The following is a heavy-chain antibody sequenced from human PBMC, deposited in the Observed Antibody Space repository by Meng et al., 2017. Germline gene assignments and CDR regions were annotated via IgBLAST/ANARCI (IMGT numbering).Heavy chain of an antibody. CDR3: ARDWPYYDSSGYVYYYYGMDV. CDR2: INPNSGGT. V-gene: IGHV1-2*06. CDR1: GYTFTGYY. J-gene: IGHJ6*02. Sequence: ASVKVSCKASGYTFTGYYMHWVRQSPGQGPGWMGRINPNSGGTNYAQKFQGRVTMTRDTSISTAYMELSRLRSDDTAVYYCARDWPYYDSSGYVYYYYGMDVWGQGTTVTVSS. D-gene: IGHD3-22*01.